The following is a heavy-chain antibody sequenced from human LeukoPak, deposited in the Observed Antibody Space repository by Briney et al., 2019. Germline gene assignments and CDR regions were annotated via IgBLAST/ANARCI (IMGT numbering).Heavy chain of an antibody. V-gene: IGHV4-34*01. J-gene: IGHJ5*02. CDR3: AREKHYFSLNWFDP. CDR2: INHSGST. D-gene: IGHD3-3*02. Sequence: TPSETLSLTCAVYGGSFSGYYWSWIRQPPGKGLEWIGEINHSGSTNYNPSLKSRVTMSVDTSKNQFSLKLSSVTAADTAVYYCAREKHYFSLNWFDPWGQGTLVTVSS. CDR1: GGSFSGYY.